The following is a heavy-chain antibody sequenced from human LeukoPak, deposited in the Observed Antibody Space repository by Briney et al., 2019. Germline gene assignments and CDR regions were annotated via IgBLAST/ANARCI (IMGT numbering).Heavy chain of an antibody. J-gene: IGHJ5*02. CDR3: ATDLPYYYDSSGSP. Sequence: ASVKVSCKVSGYTLTELSMYWVRQAPGKGLEWMGGFDPEEGETIYAQKFQGRVTMTEDTSTDTAYMELSSLRSEDTAMYYCATDLPYYYDSSGSPWGQGTLVTVSS. D-gene: IGHD3-22*01. CDR2: FDPEEGET. V-gene: IGHV1-24*01. CDR1: GYTLTELS.